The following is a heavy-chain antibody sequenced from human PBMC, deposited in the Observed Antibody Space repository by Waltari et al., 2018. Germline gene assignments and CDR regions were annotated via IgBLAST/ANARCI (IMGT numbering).Heavy chain of an antibody. Sequence: QVQLQESGPGLVKPSETLSLTCAVSGYSISSGYYWGWIRQPPGKGLEWIGSIYHSGSTYYNPSLKSRVTISVDTSKNQFSLKLSSVTAADTAVYYCASLVQGVIKGTYYFDYWGQGTLVTVSS. D-gene: IGHD3-10*01. CDR2: IYHSGST. V-gene: IGHV4-38-2*01. J-gene: IGHJ4*02. CDR3: ASLVQGVIKGTYYFDY. CDR1: GYSISSGYY.